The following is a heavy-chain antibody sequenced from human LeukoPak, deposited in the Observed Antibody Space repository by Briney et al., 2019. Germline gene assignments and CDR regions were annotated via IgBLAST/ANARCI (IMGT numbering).Heavy chain of an antibody. J-gene: IGHJ4*02. D-gene: IGHD5-18*01. Sequence: SETLSLTCTVSGVSISSYYWGWIRQPPGNGPEWIGSIYYSGSTYHNPSLKSRVTISVDTSKNQFSLKLSSVIAADTAVYYCAARGYSYGRDYWGQGTLVTVSS. CDR3: AARGYSYGRDY. V-gene: IGHV4-39*01. CDR1: GVSISSYY. CDR2: IYYSGST.